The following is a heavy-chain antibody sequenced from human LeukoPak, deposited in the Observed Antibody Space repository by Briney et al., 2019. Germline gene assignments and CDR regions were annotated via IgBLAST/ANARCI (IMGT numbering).Heavy chain of an antibody. D-gene: IGHD6-13*01. Sequence: SETLSLTCTVSDGSISSGSYYWTWVRQPAGKGLEWIGRIYTRGSTTYNPSLQSRVTISLDTSKNLFSLNLRSVTAADTAVYYCARDDVGIAAAGGIYWGQGTLVTVSS. V-gene: IGHV4-61*02. CDR3: ARDDVGIAAAGGIY. CDR2: IYTRGST. J-gene: IGHJ4*02. CDR1: DGSISSGSYY.